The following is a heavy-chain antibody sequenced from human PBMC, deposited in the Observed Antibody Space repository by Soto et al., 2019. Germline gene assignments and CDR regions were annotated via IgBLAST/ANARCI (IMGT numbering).Heavy chain of an antibody. CDR3: ARGYCSGTSCSWGYYYGMDV. Sequence: GGSLRLSCAASGFTVSSNYMSWVRQAPGKGLEWVSVIYSGGSTYYADSVKGRFTISRDNSKNTLYLQMNSLRAEDTAVYYCARGYCSGTSCSWGYYYGMDVWGQGTTVTVSS. V-gene: IGHV3-53*01. CDR1: GFTVSSNY. J-gene: IGHJ6*02. D-gene: IGHD2-2*01. CDR2: IYSGGST.